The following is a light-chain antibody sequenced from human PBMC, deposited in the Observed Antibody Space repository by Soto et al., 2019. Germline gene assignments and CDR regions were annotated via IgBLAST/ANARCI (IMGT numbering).Light chain of an antibody. CDR3: CSYAGSPYV. Sequence: QSVLTQPRPVSGSPGQSVTISCTGASSDVGGYNYVSWYQQHPGKAPKVMIYDVSKRPSGVPDRFSGSKSGNTASLTISGLQAEDEADYYCCSYAGSPYVFGTGTKVTVL. J-gene: IGLJ1*01. CDR2: DVS. V-gene: IGLV2-11*01. CDR1: SSDVGGYNY.